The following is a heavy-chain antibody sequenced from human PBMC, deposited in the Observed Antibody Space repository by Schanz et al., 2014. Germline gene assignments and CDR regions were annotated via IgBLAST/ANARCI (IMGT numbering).Heavy chain of an antibody. D-gene: IGHD3-22*01. V-gene: IGHV1-69*04. Sequence: QVQLVQSGDEVKKPGASVKVSCKASGCTFSSYSISWVRQAPGQGLEWMGRIIRSLGIANYAQKFQGRVTNTADKSTSTAYMDLSILSPEDTAVYYCARSNYYDNSDYYNAFDYWGQGTLVTVSS. J-gene: IGHJ4*02. CDR3: ARSNYYDNSDYYNAFDY. CDR1: GCTFSSYS. CDR2: IIRSLGIA.